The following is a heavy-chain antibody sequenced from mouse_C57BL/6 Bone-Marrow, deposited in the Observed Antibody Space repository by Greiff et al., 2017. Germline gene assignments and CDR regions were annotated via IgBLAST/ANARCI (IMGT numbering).Heavy chain of an antibody. D-gene: IGHD1-1*01. Sequence: EVKLEESEGGLVQPGSSMKLSCTASGFTFSDYYMAWVRQVPEKGLEWVANINYDGSSTYYLDSLKSRFIISRDNAKNMLYLQMSSLKSEDTATYYCAREFTTVVATDYAMAYWGQGTSVTVSA. J-gene: IGHJ4*01. CDR2: INYDGSST. CDR1: GFTFSDYY. V-gene: IGHV5-16*01. CDR3: AREFTTVVATDYAMAY.